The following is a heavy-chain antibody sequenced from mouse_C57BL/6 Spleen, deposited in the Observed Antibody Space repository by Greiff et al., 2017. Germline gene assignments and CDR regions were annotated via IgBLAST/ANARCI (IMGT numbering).Heavy chain of an antibody. CDR2: INPNNGGT. D-gene: IGHD1-1*01. Sequence: VQLQQSGPELVKPGASVKIPCKASGYTFTDYNMDWVKQSHGKSLEWIGDINPNNGGTIYNQKFKGKATLTVDKSSSTAYMELRSLTSEDTAVYYWARSHYYGSSLWYVDVWGTGTTVTVSS. CDR3: ARSHYYGSSLWYVDV. V-gene: IGHV1-18*01. CDR1: GYTFTDYN. J-gene: IGHJ1*03.